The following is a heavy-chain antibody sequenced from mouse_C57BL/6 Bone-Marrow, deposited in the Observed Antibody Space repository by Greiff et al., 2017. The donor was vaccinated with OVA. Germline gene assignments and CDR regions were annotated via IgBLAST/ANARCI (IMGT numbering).Heavy chain of an antibody. J-gene: IGHJ2*01. CDR2: INPNNGGT. CDR1: GYTFTDYN. V-gene: IGHV1-18*01. D-gene: IGHD3-2*02. Sequence: VQLKESGPELVKPGASVKIPCKASGYTFTDYNMDWVKQSHGKSLEWIGDINPNNGGTIYNQKFKGKATLTVDKSSSTAYMELRSLTSEDTAVYYCARVSSGYVNYFDYWGQGTTLTVSS. CDR3: ARVSSGYVNYFDY.